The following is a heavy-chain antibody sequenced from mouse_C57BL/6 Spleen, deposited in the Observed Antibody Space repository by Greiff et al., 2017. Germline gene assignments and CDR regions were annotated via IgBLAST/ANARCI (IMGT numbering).Heavy chain of an antibody. D-gene: IGHD1-1*01. CDR3: ARRYYGSNAMDY. J-gene: IGHJ4*01. CDR1: GFTFSDYG. V-gene: IGHV5-15*04. Sequence: EVMLVESGGGLVQPGGSLKLSCAASGFTFSDYGMAWVRQAPRKGPEWVAFISNLAYSIYYADTVTGRFTISRENAKNTLYLEMSSLRSEDTAMYYCARRYYGSNAMDYWGQGTSVTVSS. CDR2: ISNLAYSI.